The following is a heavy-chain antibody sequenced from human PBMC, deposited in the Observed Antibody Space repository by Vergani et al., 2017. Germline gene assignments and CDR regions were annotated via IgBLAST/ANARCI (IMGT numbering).Heavy chain of an antibody. CDR1: GFTFSSYA. V-gene: IGHV3-74*02. Sequence: EVQLLESGGNLVQPGGSLRLSCAASGFTFSSYAMSWVRQAPGKGLEWVSRINSDGSSTSYADSVKGRFTISRDNAKNTLYLQMNSLRAEDTAVYYCARVRGFYRPAQYYYDSSGYPDYWGQGTLVTVSS. CDR3: ARVRGFYRPAQYYYDSSGYPDY. CDR2: INSDGSST. J-gene: IGHJ4*02. D-gene: IGHD3-22*01.